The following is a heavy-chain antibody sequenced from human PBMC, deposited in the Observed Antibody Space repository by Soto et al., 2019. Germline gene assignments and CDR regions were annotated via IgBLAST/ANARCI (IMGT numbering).Heavy chain of an antibody. Sequence: ASVKVSCKASGGTFSSYTISWVRQAPGQGLEWMGRIIPILGIANYAQKFQGRVTITADKSTSTAYMELRSLRSEDTAVYYCARECRGGGYYYYYMDVWGKGTTVTVSS. CDR2: IIPILGIA. CDR1: GGTFSSYT. CDR3: ARECRGGGYYYYYMDV. V-gene: IGHV1-69*04. J-gene: IGHJ6*03.